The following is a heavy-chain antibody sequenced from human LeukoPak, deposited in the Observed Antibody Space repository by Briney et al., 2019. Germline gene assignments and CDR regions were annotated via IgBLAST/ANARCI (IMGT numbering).Heavy chain of an antibody. CDR2: ISSSSYI. D-gene: IGHD3-3*01. J-gene: IGHJ6*02. CDR1: GFTFSSYG. CDR3: ARSPDDFWSGYYPMIYGMDV. V-gene: IGHV3-21*01. Sequence: PGGSLRLSCAASGFTFSSYGMNWVRQAPGKGLEWVSSISSSSYIYYADSVKGRFTISRDNAKNSLYLQMNSLRAEDTAVYYCARSPDDFWSGYYPMIYGMDVWGQGTTVTVSS.